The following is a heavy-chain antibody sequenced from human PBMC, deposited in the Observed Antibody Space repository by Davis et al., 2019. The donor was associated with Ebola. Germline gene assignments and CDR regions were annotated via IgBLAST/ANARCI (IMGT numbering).Heavy chain of an antibody. J-gene: IGHJ4*02. Sequence: PSETLSLTCTVSGGSISGHYWSWIRQPPGKGLEWIGSIYYSGSTYYNPSLKSRVTISVDTSKNQFSLKLSSVTAADTAVYYCARGNGLGWYWGQGTLVTVSS. CDR3: ARGNGLGWY. D-gene: IGHD6-19*01. CDR1: GGSISGHY. CDR2: IYYSGST. V-gene: IGHV4-59*11.